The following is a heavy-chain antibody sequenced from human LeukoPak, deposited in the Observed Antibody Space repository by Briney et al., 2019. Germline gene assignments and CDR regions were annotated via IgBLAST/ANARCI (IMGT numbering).Heavy chain of an antibody. CDR2: ISYDGSNK. D-gene: IGHD4-17*01. Sequence: PGGSLRLSCAASGFTFSSYGMHWVRQAPGKGLEWVAVISYDGSNKYYADSVKGRFTISRDNSKNTLYLQMNSLRAEDTAVYYCARHDYGDYLIDYWGQGTLVTVSS. V-gene: IGHV3-30*03. J-gene: IGHJ4*02. CDR1: GFTFSSYG. CDR3: ARHDYGDYLIDY.